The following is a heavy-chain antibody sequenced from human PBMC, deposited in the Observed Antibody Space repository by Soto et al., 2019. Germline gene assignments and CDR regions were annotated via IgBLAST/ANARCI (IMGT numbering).Heavy chain of an antibody. V-gene: IGHV3-23*01. CDR2: VSARGDST. J-gene: IGHJ4*02. CDR3: AKRTLTAPFPFDY. Sequence: EVQLLESGGGLVQPGGSLRLSCAASGFTFSSYTMAWVRQAPGKGLEWVSVVSARGDSTNYADSVKGRFSISRDNSKNSLYLQMNSLRAEDTAVYYCAKRTLTAPFPFDYWGPGTLVTVSS. CDR1: GFTFSSYT.